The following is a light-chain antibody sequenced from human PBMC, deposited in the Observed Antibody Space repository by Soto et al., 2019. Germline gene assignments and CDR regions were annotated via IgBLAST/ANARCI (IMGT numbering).Light chain of an antibody. Sequence: EIVLTQSPGTLSLAPGERATLSCRTSQNVNSNFLAWYQQKPGQAPRLLFYDASTRAAGVPDRFRGGGSGTDFTLTITRLEPEDFAIYYCQQYGRSPPLYAFGQGTRVGVK. CDR3: QQYGRSPPLYA. J-gene: IGKJ2*01. CDR1: QNVNSNF. CDR2: DAS. V-gene: IGKV3-20*01.